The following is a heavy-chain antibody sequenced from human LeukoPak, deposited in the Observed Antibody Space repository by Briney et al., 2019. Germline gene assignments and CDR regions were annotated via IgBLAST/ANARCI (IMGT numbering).Heavy chain of an antibody. J-gene: IGHJ4*02. CDR2: IYSGGST. CDR3: AREWGWLGSYYPFFDY. D-gene: IGHD3-10*01. V-gene: IGHV3-53*01. CDR1: GFTVSSNY. Sequence: GGSLRLSCAASGFTVSSNYMSWVRQAPGKGLEWVSVIYSGGSTYYADSVKGRFTISRDNSKNTLYLQMNSLRAEDTAVYYCAREWGWLGSYYPFFDYWGQGTLVTVSS.